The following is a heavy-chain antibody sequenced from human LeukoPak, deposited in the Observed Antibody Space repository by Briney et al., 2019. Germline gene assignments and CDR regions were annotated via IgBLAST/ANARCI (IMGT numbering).Heavy chain of an antibody. CDR3: ARARYVWGSLDYYGMDV. V-gene: IGHV3-21*01. D-gene: IGHD3-16*01. Sequence: SGGSLRLSCAASGFTFSSYSMNWVRQAPGKGLEWVSSISSSSSYIYYADSVKGRFTISRDNAKNSLYLQMNSLRAEDTAVYYCARARYVWGSLDYYGMDVWGQGTTVTVSS. J-gene: IGHJ6*02. CDR1: GFTFSSYS. CDR2: ISSSSSYI.